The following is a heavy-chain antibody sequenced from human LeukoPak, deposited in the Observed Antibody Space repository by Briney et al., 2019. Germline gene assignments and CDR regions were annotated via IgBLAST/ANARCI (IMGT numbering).Heavy chain of an antibody. CDR3: ARLGRPAAFDI. Sequence: SETLSLTCTVSGGSVSSGSYHWSWIRQPPGKGLEWIGYIYYNGNTNYNPSLKSRLTISIDTSKNQFSLKLTSVTAADTALYHCARLGRPAAFDIWGQGTMVTVSS. V-gene: IGHV4-61*01. CDR2: IYYNGNT. CDR1: GGSVSSGSYH. J-gene: IGHJ3*02. D-gene: IGHD3-16*01.